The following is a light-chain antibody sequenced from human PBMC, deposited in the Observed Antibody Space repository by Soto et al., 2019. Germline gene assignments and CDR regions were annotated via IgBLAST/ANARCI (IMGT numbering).Light chain of an antibody. CDR3: QEGTYWPA. Sequence: TVLTQSPGTLSLSPGERATLSCRASQNVSGSLGWYQQKPGQAPRLIIYDASVRATGIPARFSGSGSGTDFTLTISSLEPEDFAVYYCQEGTYWPAFGGGTKVDIK. CDR1: QNVSGS. CDR2: DAS. V-gene: IGKV3-11*01. J-gene: IGKJ4*01.